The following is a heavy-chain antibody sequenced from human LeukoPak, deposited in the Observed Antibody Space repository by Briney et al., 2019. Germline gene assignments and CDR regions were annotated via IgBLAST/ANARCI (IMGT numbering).Heavy chain of an antibody. Sequence: PGGAVRLSCAASGFAFSSYGMHWVRHAPGKGLEWVAVIWYDGSNKYYADSVKGRFTISRDNSKNTLYLQMNSLRAEDTAVYYCAKSGTSYSYYYYGMDVWGQGTTVTVSS. V-gene: IGHV3-30*02. J-gene: IGHJ6*02. CDR2: IWYDGSNK. D-gene: IGHD2-2*01. CDR1: GFAFSSYG. CDR3: AKSGTSYSYYYYGMDV.